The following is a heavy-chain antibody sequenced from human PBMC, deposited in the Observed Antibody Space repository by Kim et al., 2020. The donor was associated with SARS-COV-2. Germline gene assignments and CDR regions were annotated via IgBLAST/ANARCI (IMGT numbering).Heavy chain of an antibody. CDR1: GYTFTSYA. CDR2: INTNTGNP. CDR3: ARDFHPIAAAGTGYYYGMDV. V-gene: IGHV7-4-1*02. Sequence: ASVKVSCKASGYTFTSYAMNWVRQAPGQGLEWMGWINTNTGNPTYAQGFTGRFVFSLDTSVSTAYLQISSLKAEDTAVYYCARDFHPIAAAGTGYYYGMDVWGQGTTVTVSS. J-gene: IGHJ6*02. D-gene: IGHD6-13*01.